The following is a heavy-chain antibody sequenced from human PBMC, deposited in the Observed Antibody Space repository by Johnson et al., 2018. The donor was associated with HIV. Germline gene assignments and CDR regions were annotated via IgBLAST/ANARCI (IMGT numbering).Heavy chain of an antibody. CDR3: ARERIAAAGLDAFDI. J-gene: IGHJ3*02. V-gene: IGHV3-66*01. D-gene: IGHD6-13*01. CDR2: FYSDSNT. CDR1: GFTFDDYT. Sequence: VQLVESGGVVVQPGGSLRLSCAASGFTFDDYTMHWVRQAPGKGLEWVSVFYSDSNTYSSDSVKGRFTISRDNSKNTLYLQMNSLRAEDTAVYYCARERIAAAGLDAFDIWGQGTMVTVSS.